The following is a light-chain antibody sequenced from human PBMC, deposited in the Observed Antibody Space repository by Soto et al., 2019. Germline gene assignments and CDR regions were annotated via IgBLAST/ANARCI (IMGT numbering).Light chain of an antibody. CDR2: GAS. V-gene: IGKV3-20*01. Sequence: EIVLTQSPGTLSLSPGERATLSCRASQSVGSNYLAWYQQKPGQAPRILIFGASGRATGIPDRFSGSGSGTDFTLTISRLEPEDFAVYYCQQYGSSPPWTFGQGTKVDTK. J-gene: IGKJ1*01. CDR1: QSVGSNY. CDR3: QQYGSSPPWT.